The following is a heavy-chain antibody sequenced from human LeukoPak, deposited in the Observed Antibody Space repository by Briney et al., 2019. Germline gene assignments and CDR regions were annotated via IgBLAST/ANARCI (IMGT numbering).Heavy chain of an antibody. J-gene: IGHJ6*03. D-gene: IGHD1-7*01. V-gene: IGHV3-21*01. Sequence: PGGSLRLTCAASGFTFSSYSMNWVRQAPGKGLEWVSSISTSSSYLYYADSVKGRLTLSRNNAKNSLYLQMNSLRAEDTAVYYCARDKDWNYSYYYYMDVWGKGTTVTVSS. CDR3: ARDKDWNYSYYYYMDV. CDR1: GFTFSSYS. CDR2: ISTSSSYL.